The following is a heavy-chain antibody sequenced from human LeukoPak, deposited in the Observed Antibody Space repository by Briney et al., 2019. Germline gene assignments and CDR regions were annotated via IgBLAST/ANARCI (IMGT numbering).Heavy chain of an antibody. Sequence: SETLSLTCAVYGGSFSGYYWSWIRQPPGKGLEWIGEINHSGSTNYNPSLKSRVTISVDTSKNQFSLKLSSVTAADTAVYYCARAPGMTVTTRLDYWGQGILVTVSS. J-gene: IGHJ4*02. CDR2: INHSGST. CDR1: GGSFSGYY. CDR3: ARAPGMTVTTRLDY. D-gene: IGHD4-17*01. V-gene: IGHV4-34*01.